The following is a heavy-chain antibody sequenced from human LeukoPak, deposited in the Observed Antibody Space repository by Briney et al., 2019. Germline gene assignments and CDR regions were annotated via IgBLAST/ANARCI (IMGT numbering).Heavy chain of an antibody. CDR1: GYTFTSYD. D-gene: IGHD3-3*01. CDR3: ARVTSGMITIFGVVPFDP. V-gene: IGHV1-8*01. Sequence: GASVKVSCKASGYTFTSYDINWVRQATGQGLEWMGWMNPNSGNTGYAQKFQGRVTMTRNTSISTAYMELSSLRSEDTAVYYCARVTSGMITIFGVVPFDPWGQGTLATVSS. CDR2: MNPNSGNT. J-gene: IGHJ5*02.